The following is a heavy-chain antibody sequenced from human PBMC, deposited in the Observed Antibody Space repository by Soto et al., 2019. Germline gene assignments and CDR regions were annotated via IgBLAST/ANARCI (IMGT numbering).Heavy chain of an antibody. CDR1: GDSVSSNSAA. D-gene: IGHD3-10*01. J-gene: IGHJ5*02. CDR2: TYYSSKWYN. Sequence: PSQTLSLTCAISGDSVSSNSAAWNWIRQSPSRGLEWLGRTYYSSKWYNDYAVSVKSRITINPDTSKNQFSLQLNSVTPEDTAVYYCARGPDYYGSGSYYNNWFDPWGQGTLVTVSS. V-gene: IGHV6-1*01. CDR3: ARGPDYYGSGSYYNNWFDP.